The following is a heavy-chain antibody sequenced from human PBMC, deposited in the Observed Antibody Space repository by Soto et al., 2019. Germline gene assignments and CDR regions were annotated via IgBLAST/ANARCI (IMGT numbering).Heavy chain of an antibody. CDR2: IHFRGSSM. CDR1: RFTFSSFW. CDR3: ARAAVAVSYYFYGMDV. Sequence: GGSLRLSCAASRFTFSSFWFHWVRQAPGKGLVWVSSIHFRGSSMFYAESVKGRFTISRDTGKNLLFLQMNSLRAEDTAVYYCARAAVAVSYYFYGMDVWGQGTTVTVSS. J-gene: IGHJ6*02. D-gene: IGHD6-19*01. V-gene: IGHV3-21*01.